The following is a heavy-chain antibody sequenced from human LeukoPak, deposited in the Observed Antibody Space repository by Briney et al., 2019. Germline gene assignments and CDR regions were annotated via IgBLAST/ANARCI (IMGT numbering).Heavy chain of an antibody. J-gene: IGHJ5*01. Sequence: GGSLRLSCAASGFTFRNHAMHWVRQGPGKGPEWLAVISFDGVNIYYADSVKGRFTISRDNSKDTLFLQMSSLRGEDTAVYYCARGGINCADSWGRGTLVTVSS. V-gene: IGHV3-30-3*01. D-gene: IGHD1-20*01. CDR3: ARGGINCADS. CDR1: GFTFRNHA. CDR2: ISFDGVNI.